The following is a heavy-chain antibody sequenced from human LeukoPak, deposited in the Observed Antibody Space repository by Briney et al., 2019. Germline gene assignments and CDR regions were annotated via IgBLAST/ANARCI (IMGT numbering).Heavy chain of an antibody. Sequence: PSQTLSLTCAVSGGSISSGSYSWSWIRQPPGKGLEWIGYIYQSGSTYYNPSLKSRVTISVDRSKNQFSLKLSSVTAADTAVYYCARGTYFDFWSGPSYFDYWGQGTLVTVSS. J-gene: IGHJ4*02. CDR2: IYQSGST. V-gene: IGHV4-30-2*01. D-gene: IGHD3-3*01. CDR3: ARGTYFDFWSGPSYFDY. CDR1: GGSISSGSYS.